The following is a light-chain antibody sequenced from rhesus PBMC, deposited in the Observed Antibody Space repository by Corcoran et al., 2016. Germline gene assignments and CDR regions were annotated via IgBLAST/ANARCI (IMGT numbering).Light chain of an antibody. CDR2: GAS. CDR1: QSVSSY. J-gene: IGKJ3*01. V-gene: IGKV3-24*03. CDR3: LQSSNWPLT. Sequence: EIVMTQSPATLALSPGERATLSCRASQSVSSYLAWYQQQPGQAPRLLIYGASNRATGIPDRFSGSGSGTEFTLTISSLEPEDVGVYFCLQSSNWPLTFGPGTKLDIK.